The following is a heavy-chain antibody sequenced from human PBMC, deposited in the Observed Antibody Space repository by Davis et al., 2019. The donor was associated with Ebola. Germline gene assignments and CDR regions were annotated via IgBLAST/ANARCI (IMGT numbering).Heavy chain of an antibody. CDR2: IRSKANSYAT. J-gene: IGHJ4*02. Sequence: GEFLKISCAASGFTFSGSAMHWVRQASGKGLEWVGRIRSKANSYATAYAASVKGRFTISRDDSKNTAYLQMNSLKTEDTAVYYCTTTTTTNDYWGQGTLVTVSS. CDR3: TTTTTTNDY. D-gene: IGHD4-17*01. CDR1: GFTFSGSA. V-gene: IGHV3-73*01.